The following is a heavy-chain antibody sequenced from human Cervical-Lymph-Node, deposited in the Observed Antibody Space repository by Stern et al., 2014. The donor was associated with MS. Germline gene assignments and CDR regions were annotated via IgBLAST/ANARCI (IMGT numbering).Heavy chain of an antibody. CDR3: ARAPGQFGGF. V-gene: IGHV1-2*06. J-gene: IGHJ4*02. CDR2: INPTSGET. D-gene: IGHD4-23*01. Sequence: MQLVESGAEVKKPGASVKVSCKASGYTFSGYYIHWVRQAPRQGLEWMGRINPTSGETNYAQNFQGRVTMTRDTSISTAYMELRSLTSDDTAIYYCARAPGQFGGFWGQGTLVTVSS. CDR1: GYTFSGYY.